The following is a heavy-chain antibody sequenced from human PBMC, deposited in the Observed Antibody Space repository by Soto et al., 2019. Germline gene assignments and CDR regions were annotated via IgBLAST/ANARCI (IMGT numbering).Heavy chain of an antibody. D-gene: IGHD5-18*01. J-gene: IGHJ6*02. CDR2: IWYDGSNK. CDR3: ARDRGYSYGNGYYYYGMDV. V-gene: IGHV3-33*01. Sequence: QVQLVESGGGVVQPGRSLRLSCAASGFTFSSYGMHWVRQAPGKGLEWVAVIWYDGSNKYYADSVKGRFTISRDNSKNTLYLQMNSLRAEDTAVYYCARDRGYSYGNGYYYYGMDVWGQGTTVTVSS. CDR1: GFTFSSYG.